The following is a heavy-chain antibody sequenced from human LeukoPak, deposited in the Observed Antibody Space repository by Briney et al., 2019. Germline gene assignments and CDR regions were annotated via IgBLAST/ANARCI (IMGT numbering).Heavy chain of an antibody. D-gene: IGHD1-26*01. V-gene: IGHV4-61*08. CDR2: IYYIGNT. J-gene: IGHJ4*02. CDR3: ARTQSQSGSYRYYFGY. Sequence: PSETLSLTYTVFGGSVGSAGYYWSWIRHPPGGGLERIGYIYYIGNTNYNPSLKSRVTMSLDPSKNQFSLKLNSVTAADTAVYYCARTQSQSGSYRYYFGYWGQGTLVTVSS. CDR1: GGSVGSAGYY.